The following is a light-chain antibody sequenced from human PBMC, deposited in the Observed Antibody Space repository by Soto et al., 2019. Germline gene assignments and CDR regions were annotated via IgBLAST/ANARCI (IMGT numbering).Light chain of an antibody. Sequence: EIEFTKSPAPLSLSPGDRATLSCRASQSVSSYLAWYQQKPGQAPRLLIYGASSRATGIPDRFSGSGSGTDFTLTTSRLQPEDFAAYYCQQYGSALWTLGQGTKVDIK. CDR1: QSVSSY. V-gene: IGKV3-20*01. CDR2: GAS. J-gene: IGKJ1*01. CDR3: QQYGSALWT.